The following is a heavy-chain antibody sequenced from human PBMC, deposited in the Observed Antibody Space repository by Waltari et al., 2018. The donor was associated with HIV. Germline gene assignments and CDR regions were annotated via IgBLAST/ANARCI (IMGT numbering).Heavy chain of an antibody. V-gene: IGHV4-39*01. CDR2: IYYSGST. CDR1: GGSISSSSYY. CDR3: ARHPFYSSSSHYYYYGMDV. Sequence: QLQLQESGPGLVKPSETLSLTCTVSGGSISSSSYYWGWIRQPPGKGLEWIGSIYYSGSTYYNPSLKSRVTISVDTSKNQFSLKLSSVTAADTAVYYCARHPFYSSSSHYYYYGMDVWGQGTTVTVSS. D-gene: IGHD6-6*01. J-gene: IGHJ6*02.